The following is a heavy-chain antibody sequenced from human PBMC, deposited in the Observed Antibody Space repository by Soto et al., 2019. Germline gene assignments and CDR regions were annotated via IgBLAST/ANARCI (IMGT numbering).Heavy chain of an antibody. J-gene: IGHJ6*02. CDR3: AKNLRDYYYYGMDV. CDR1: GFTFSSYA. CDR2: ISGSGGST. Sequence: GGSLSLSCAASGFTFSSYAMSWVRQAPGKGLEWVSAISGSGGSTYYADSVKGRFTISRDNSKNTLYLQMNSLRAEDTAVYYCAKNLRDYYYYGMDVWGQGTTVTVSS. V-gene: IGHV3-23*01.